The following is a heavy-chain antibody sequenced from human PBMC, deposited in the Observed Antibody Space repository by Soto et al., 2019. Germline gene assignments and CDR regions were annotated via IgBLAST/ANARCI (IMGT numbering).Heavy chain of an antibody. V-gene: IGHV1-69*05. CDR1: GGTFSSYA. Sequence: SVKVSCKASGGTFSSYAIGWVRQAPGQGLEWMGGIVVASGRTNYARQFQGRVAFSRDMSSTTAYMDLYDLKSDDTAVYFCSADHPHTAIGWPVWGQGTTVTVSS. CDR3: SADHPHTAIGWPV. J-gene: IGHJ6*02. CDR2: IVVASGRT.